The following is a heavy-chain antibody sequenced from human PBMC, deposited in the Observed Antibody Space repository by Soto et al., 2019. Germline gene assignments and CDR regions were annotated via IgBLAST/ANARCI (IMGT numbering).Heavy chain of an antibody. CDR3: ARNRIQFTLGKYSFIGMDV. Sequence: QVQLVQSGAEMRKPGSSLSVSCKASGGTFSDFAFSWVRHAPGQGLEWMGGIGPRFGSPNYAQKFGGRCTISADTYTSTVDMELSSMRFDDTAVYFWARNRIQFTLGKYSFIGMDVWGQGTTITVTS. CDR1: GGTFSDFA. D-gene: IGHD5-18*01. CDR2: IGPRFGSP. J-gene: IGHJ6*02. V-gene: IGHV1-69*06.